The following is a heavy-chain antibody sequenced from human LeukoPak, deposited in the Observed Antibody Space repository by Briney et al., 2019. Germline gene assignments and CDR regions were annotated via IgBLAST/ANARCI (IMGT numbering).Heavy chain of an antibody. Sequence: ASVKVSCKPSEYTFTNYDINWVRQATGQGLEWMGWMSPNNGNTGYAQKFQGRVTMTRDTSINTAYMELSSLRSEDTAVYYCGSNPPRTGAFNYWGQGALVTVSS. D-gene: IGHD7-27*01. CDR3: GSNPPRTGAFNY. V-gene: IGHV1-8*01. CDR1: EYTFTNYD. CDR2: MSPNNGNT. J-gene: IGHJ4*02.